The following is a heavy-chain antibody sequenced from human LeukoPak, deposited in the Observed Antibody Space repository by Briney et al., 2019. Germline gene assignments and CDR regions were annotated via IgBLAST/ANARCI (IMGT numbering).Heavy chain of an antibody. V-gene: IGHV1-2*02. CDR1: GYTFTGYY. Sequence: GASVKVSCKASGYTFTGYYMHWVRQAPGQGLEWMGWINPNSGGTNYAQKFQGRFTMTRDTSISTAYVELSRLRSDDTAVYYCARCRTAVAGTDYWGQGTLVTVSS. CDR3: ARCRTAVAGTDY. D-gene: IGHD6-19*01. J-gene: IGHJ4*02. CDR2: INPNSGGT.